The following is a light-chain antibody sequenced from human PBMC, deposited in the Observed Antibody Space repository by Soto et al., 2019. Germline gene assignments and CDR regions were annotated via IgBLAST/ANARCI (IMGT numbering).Light chain of an antibody. Sequence: EIVLTQSPGTLSLSPGERATLSCRASQTVRNNYLAWYQQKPGQAPRLLIYDESSRATGIPDRFSGSGSGTDFTLTISRLEPEDFAVFYCQQYGSSITFGQGTRLEIK. CDR2: DES. V-gene: IGKV3-20*01. CDR3: QQYGSSIT. CDR1: QTVRNNY. J-gene: IGKJ5*01.